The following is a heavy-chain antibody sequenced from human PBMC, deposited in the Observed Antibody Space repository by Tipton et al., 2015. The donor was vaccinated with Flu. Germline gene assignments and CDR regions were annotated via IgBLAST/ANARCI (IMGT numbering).Heavy chain of an antibody. Sequence: TLSLTCTVSGEPLGTHYWTWFRQPAGERLEWIGRIFATGTAIYNPSLRSRVTMSVDTSKNQFSLNLTSVTAADTAVYYCARLPRHYGDYPLDYWGPGTLVTVSS. V-gene: IGHV4-4*07. D-gene: IGHD4-17*01. CDR2: IFATGTA. CDR3: ARLPRHYGDYPLDY. CDR1: GEPLGTHY. J-gene: IGHJ4*01.